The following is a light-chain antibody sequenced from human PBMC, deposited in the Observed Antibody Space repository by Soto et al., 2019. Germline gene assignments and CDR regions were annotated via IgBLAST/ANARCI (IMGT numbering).Light chain of an antibody. Sequence: EIVMTQSPATLSVSPGVGATLCCRASQGIGDTLAWYQQKPGQTPRLLIYDTSIRATGVPARFSGSRSGAEFTLTITSLQSEDFAVYYCQNYVTSPLTFGGGTKVE. CDR3: QNYVTSPLT. CDR2: DTS. J-gene: IGKJ4*01. V-gene: IGKV3-15*01. CDR1: QGIGDT.